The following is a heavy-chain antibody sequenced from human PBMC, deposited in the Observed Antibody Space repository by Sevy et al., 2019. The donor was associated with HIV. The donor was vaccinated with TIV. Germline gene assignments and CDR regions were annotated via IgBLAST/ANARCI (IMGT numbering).Heavy chain of an antibody. CDR2: IFRSGGVT. D-gene: IGHD3-22*01. V-gene: IGHV3-23*01. Sequence: GGSLRLSCAASGFTFSNYAMNWVRQAPGKGLEWVSTIFRSGGVTYYADSVKGRCTISRDNFKNTLNLQMHSLRAEDTAVNYCAGGRYDSSGSFDAFDIWGQGTMVTVSS. CDR3: AGGRYDSSGSFDAFDI. J-gene: IGHJ3*02. CDR1: GFTFSNYA.